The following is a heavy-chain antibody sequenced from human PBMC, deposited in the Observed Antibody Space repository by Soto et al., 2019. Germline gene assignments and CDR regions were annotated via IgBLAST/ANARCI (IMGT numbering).Heavy chain of an antibody. J-gene: IGHJ6*02. CDR1: GFPFSGSI. CDR3: ARNLGAKYGMEV. D-gene: IGHD1-26*01. V-gene: IGHV3-73*01. CDR2: IRSKANNYAT. Sequence: SGGSLRLSCAGSGFPFSGSIIHWVRQAPGKGLEWVGRIRSKANNYATAFAASVQGRVTISREDSKNTAFLQMNSLKIEDTAVYFCARNLGAKYGMEVWGQGTTVTVSS.